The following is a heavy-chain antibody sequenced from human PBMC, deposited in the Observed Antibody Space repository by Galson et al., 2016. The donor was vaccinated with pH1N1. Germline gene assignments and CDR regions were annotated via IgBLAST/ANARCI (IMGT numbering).Heavy chain of an antibody. Sequence: TLSLTCTVSGGSINNYYWSWIRQPPGRGLEWIGFIHSNGATNYKPSLKSRLTMSIDTSKNQFSLRLSSVTAADTAIYYCTRGRASSGERVFDYWGQGALVTVSS. V-gene: IGHV4-4*09. D-gene: IGHD3-16*01. CDR1: GGSINNYY. CDR3: TRGRASSGERVFDY. J-gene: IGHJ4*02. CDR2: IHSNGAT.